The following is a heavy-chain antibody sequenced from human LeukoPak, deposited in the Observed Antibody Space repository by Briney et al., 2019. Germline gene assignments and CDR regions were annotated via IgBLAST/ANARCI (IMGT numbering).Heavy chain of an antibody. CDR3: ARDLTVRGVIKGYNWFDP. D-gene: IGHD3-10*01. V-gene: IGHV1-2*02. CDR2: INPKSGVT. J-gene: IGHJ5*02. CDR1: GYTFTGYY. Sequence: ASVKVSCKASGYTFTGYYIHWVRQAPGQGLEWVGWINPKSGVTNYAQKFQGRVTITADESTSTAYMELSSLRSEDTAVYYCARDLTVRGVIKGYNWFDPWGQGTLVTVSS.